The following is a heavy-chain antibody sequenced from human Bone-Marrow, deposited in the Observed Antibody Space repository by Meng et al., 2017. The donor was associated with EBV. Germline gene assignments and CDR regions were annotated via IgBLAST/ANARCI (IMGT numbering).Heavy chain of an antibody. CDR2: IDSGGST. CDR3: ARASNYGDPPSY. CDR1: GFTVSNNF. Sequence: EVQLVESGGGLTQPGGSLRLSCAASGFTVSNNFMSWVRQAPGKGLEWVSLIDSGGSTYYTDSVKGRFTISRDNSKNTLYLQMNSLRVEDTAVYYCARASNYGDPPSYWGQGTLVTVSS. D-gene: IGHD4-17*01. V-gene: IGHV3-53*01. J-gene: IGHJ4*02.